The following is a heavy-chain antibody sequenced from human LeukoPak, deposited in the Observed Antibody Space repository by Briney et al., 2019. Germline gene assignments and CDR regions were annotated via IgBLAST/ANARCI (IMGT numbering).Heavy chain of an antibody. CDR2: IDVGSYT. J-gene: IGHJ4*02. D-gene: IGHD1-26*01. CDR1: GLTFSSYG. Sequence: GGSLRLSCAASGLTFSSYGMHWVRQAPGKGLEWVSSIDVGSYTYDADPVKGRFTISRDNAKTSLYLQMNSLRVEDTGVYYCASEGVVGGAAHFDYWGQGALVTVSS. V-gene: IGHV3-21*01. CDR3: ASEGVVGGAAHFDY.